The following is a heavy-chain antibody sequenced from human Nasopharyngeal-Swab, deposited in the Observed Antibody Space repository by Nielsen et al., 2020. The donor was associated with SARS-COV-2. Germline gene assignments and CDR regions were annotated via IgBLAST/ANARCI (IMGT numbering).Heavy chain of an antibody. CDR3: ARGLRVLGNFDY. CDR1: GFTLSSYA. CDR2: ISGSGGST. Sequence: GESLKISRAASGFTLSSYAMSWVRQAPGKGLEWVSAISGSGGSTYYADSVKGRFTISRDNSKNTLYLQMNNLRAEDTAVYYCARGLRVLGNFDYWGQGTLVTVSS. D-gene: IGHD7-27*01. J-gene: IGHJ4*02. V-gene: IGHV3-23*01.